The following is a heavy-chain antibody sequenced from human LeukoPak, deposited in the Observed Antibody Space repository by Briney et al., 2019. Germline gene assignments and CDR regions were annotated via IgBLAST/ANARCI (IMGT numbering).Heavy chain of an antibody. D-gene: IGHD2-15*01. Sequence: SQTLSLTCTVSGGSISSSSYYWGWIRQPPGKGLEWIGSIYYSGSTYYNPSLKSRVTISVDTSKNQFSLKLSSVTAADTAVYYCARQIGYCSGGSCNTNWFDPWGQGTLVTVSS. V-gene: IGHV4-39*01. CDR3: ARQIGYCSGGSCNTNWFDP. CDR1: GGSISSSSYY. J-gene: IGHJ5*02. CDR2: IYYSGST.